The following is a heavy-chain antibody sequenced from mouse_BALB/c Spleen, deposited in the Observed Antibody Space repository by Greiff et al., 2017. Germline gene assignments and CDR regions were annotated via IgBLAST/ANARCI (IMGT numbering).Heavy chain of an antibody. V-gene: IGHV1S29*02. CDR3: ARYYDYDGFAY. Sequence: EVKVEESGPELVKPGASVKISCKASGYTFTDYNMYWVKQSHGKSLEWIGYIYPYNGGTGYNQKFKSKATLTVDNSSSTAYMELRSLTSEDSAVYYCARYYDYDGFAYWGQGTLVTVSA. CDR2: IYPYNGGT. D-gene: IGHD2-4*01. J-gene: IGHJ3*01. CDR1: GYTFTDYN.